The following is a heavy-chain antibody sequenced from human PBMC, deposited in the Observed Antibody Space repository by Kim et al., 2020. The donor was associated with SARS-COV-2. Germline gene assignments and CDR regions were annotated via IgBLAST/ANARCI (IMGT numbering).Heavy chain of an antibody. CDR2: ISYDGSNK. D-gene: IGHD6-19*01. CDR3: AGSSGWLDDYGMDV. J-gene: IGHJ6*02. Sequence: GGSLRLSCAASGFTFSSYAMHWVRQAPGKGLEWVAVISYDGSNKYYADSVKGRFTISRDNSKNTLYLQMNSLRAEDTAVYYCAGSSGWLDDYGMDVWGQGTTVTVSS. V-gene: IGHV3-30*04. CDR1: GFTFSSYA.